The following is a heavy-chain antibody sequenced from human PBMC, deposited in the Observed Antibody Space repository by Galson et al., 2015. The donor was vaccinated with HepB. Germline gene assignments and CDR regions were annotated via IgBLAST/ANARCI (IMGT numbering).Heavy chain of an antibody. CDR1: GYTFSSYA. Sequence: SCKASGYTFSSYAMHWVRQAPGKGLEYVSAISSNGGSTYYADSVKGRFTISRDNSKNTLYLQMSSLRAEDTAVYYCVKRERYDILTGYYIPYFDYWGQGTLVTVSS. V-gene: IGHV3-64D*06. CDR2: ISSNGGST. CDR3: VKRERYDILTGYYIPYFDY. J-gene: IGHJ4*02. D-gene: IGHD3-9*01.